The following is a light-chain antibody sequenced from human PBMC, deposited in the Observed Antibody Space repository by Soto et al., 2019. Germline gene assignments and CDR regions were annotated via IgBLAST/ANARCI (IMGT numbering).Light chain of an antibody. CDR3: AAWDDSLNGPV. Sequence: QSALTQPPSASGTPGQRVTISCSGSSSNIGSNTVNWYQQVPGTAPKLLIYSNNQRPSGVPDRFSGPKSGTSASLAISGLQSEDEADYSCAAWDDSLNGPVFGGGTKLTVL. CDR2: SNN. J-gene: IGLJ2*01. CDR1: SSNIGSNT. V-gene: IGLV1-44*01.